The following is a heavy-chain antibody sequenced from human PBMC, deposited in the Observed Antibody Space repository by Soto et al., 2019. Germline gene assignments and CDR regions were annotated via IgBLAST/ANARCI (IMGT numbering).Heavy chain of an antibody. J-gene: IGHJ5*02. CDR2: IYHSGST. V-gene: IGHV4-4*02. D-gene: IGHD6-19*01. CDR3: ASSKQWLATWWFDP. Sequence: QVQLQESGPGLVKPSGTLSLTCAVSGGSISSSNWWSWVRQPPGKGLEWIGEIYHSGSTNYNPSLKSRVTISVDKSKNQFSLKRSAVTAADTAVYYCASSKQWLATWWFDPWGQGTLVTVSS. CDR1: GGSISSSNW.